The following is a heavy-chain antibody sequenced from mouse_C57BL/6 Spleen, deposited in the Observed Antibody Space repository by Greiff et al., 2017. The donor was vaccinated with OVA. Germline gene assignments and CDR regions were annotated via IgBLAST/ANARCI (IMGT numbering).Heavy chain of an antibody. CDR1: GYSFTSYY. Sequence: VKLMESGPELVKPGASVKISCKASGYSFTSYYIHWVKQRPGQGLEWIGWIYPGSGNTKYNEKFKGKATLTADTSSSTAYMQLSSLTSEDSAVYYCARGNYYFDYWGQGTTLTVSS. D-gene: IGHD2-1*01. CDR2: IYPGSGNT. CDR3: ARGNYYFDY. J-gene: IGHJ2*01. V-gene: IGHV1-66*01.